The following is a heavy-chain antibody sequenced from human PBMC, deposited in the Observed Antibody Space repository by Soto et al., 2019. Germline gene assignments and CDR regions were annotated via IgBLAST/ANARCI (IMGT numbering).Heavy chain of an antibody. CDR2: IWYDGSNK. CDR1: GFTFSSYG. V-gene: IGHV3-33*01. Sequence: QVQLVESGGGVVQPGRSLRLSCAASGFTFSSYGMHWVRQAPGKGLEWVAVIWYDGSNKYYADSVKGRFTISRDNSKNTLYLQMNSLRAEDTAVYYWAREDIVLDSNWFDPWGQGTLVTVSS. D-gene: IGHD2-15*01. J-gene: IGHJ5*02. CDR3: AREDIVLDSNWFDP.